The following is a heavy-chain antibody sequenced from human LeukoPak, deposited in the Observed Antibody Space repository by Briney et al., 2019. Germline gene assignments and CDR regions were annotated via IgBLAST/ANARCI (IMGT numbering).Heavy chain of an antibody. CDR3: TRGSSWNAGVFGV. CDR2: LHYSGST. CDR1: GDYSRDFS. J-gene: IGHJ3*01. D-gene: IGHD1-1*01. V-gene: IGHV4-59*01. Sequence: SETLSLTCTISGDYSRDFSWSWIRQPPGKGPQWVGYLHYSGSTEYNPALKGRVTVSADTSKKQFSLKLSSVTAADTAVYYCTRGSSWNAGVFGVWGQGALVIVSS.